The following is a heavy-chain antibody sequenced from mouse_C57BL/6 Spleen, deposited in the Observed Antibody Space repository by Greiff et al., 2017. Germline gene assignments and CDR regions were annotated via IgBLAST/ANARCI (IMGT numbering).Heavy chain of an antibody. CDR1: GYTFTSYW. CDR3: ARWIDYYGSSYPHWYFDV. CDR2: IHPNSGST. V-gene: IGHV1-64*01. J-gene: IGHJ1*03. D-gene: IGHD1-1*01. Sequence: QVQLQQPGAELVKPGASVKLSCKASGYTFTSYWMHWVKQRPGQGLEWIGMIHPNSGSTNYNEKFKSKGTLTVDKSSSTAYMQLSSLTSEDSAVYYCARWIDYYGSSYPHWYFDVWGTGTTVTVSS.